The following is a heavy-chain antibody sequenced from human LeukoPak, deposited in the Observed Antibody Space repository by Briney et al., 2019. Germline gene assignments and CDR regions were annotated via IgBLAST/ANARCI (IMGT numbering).Heavy chain of an antibody. CDR3: AKGYGSGSYVIDY. Sequence: PGGSLRLSCAASGFIFDDYAMHWVRQAPGKGLEWVSGISWNSGSIGYADSVKGRFTISRDNAKNSLYLQMNSLRAEDTALYYCAKGYGSGSYVIDYWGQGTLVTVSS. CDR2: ISWNSGSI. V-gene: IGHV3-9*01. J-gene: IGHJ4*02. CDR1: GFIFDDYA. D-gene: IGHD3-10*01.